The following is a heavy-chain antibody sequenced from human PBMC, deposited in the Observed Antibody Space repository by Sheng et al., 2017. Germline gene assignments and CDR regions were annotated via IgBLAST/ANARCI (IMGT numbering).Heavy chain of an antibody. J-gene: IGHJ6*03. Sequence: QVQLQESGPGLLRPSEPLSLSCSVSRFSISGGYYWGWVRQPPGKGLEWIGSIYQDGSTYYNPSLKSRVTISVDRSMKKFSLKLTSVTAADTAVYYCARVLIAVRPSVRYYMDSGAKGP. CDR2: IYQDGST. V-gene: IGHV4-38-2*02. CDR1: RFSISGGYY. D-gene: IGHD6-6*01. CDR3: ARVLIAVRPSVRYYMDS.